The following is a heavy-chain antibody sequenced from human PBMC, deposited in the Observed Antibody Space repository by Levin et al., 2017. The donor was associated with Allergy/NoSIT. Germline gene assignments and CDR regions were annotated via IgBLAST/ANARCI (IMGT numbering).Heavy chain of an antibody. D-gene: IGHD1-26*01. CDR2: INGDGSST. CDR3: ARALIVGVTSGGDY. CDR1: GFTFSSYW. Sequence: SGGSLRLSCAASGFTFSSYWMHWVRQAPGKGLVWVSRINGDGSSTNYADSVKGRFTISRDNAKNTLYLQMNSLRSDDTAVYYCARALIVGVTSGGDYWGRGTLVTVSS. V-gene: IGHV3-74*01. J-gene: IGHJ4*02.